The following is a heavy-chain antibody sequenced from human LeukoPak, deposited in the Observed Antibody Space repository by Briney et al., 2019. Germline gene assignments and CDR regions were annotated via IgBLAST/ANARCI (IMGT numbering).Heavy chain of an antibody. D-gene: IGHD7-27*01. Sequence: GGSLRLSCAASGFSFRNYGMNWVRQAPGKGLEWLSGISARGGGTYYADSVKGRFTISRDDSKNTLSLQMNSLRVEDTAVYYCARDLAWGAFDYWGQGTLVTVSS. J-gene: IGHJ4*02. V-gene: IGHV3-23*01. CDR3: ARDLAWGAFDY. CDR1: GFSFRNYG. CDR2: ISARGGGT.